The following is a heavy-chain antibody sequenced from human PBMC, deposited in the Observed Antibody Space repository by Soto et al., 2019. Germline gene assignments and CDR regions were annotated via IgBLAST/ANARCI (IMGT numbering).Heavy chain of an antibody. J-gene: IGHJ6*03. V-gene: IGHV3-23*01. CDR1: GFTFSSYA. Sequence: EVQLLESGGGLVQPGGSLRLSCAASGFTFSSYAMSWVRQAPGKGLEWVSAISGSGGSTYYADSVKGRFTISRDNSKNTLYLQMSSLRGEDTAVYYCAKDHYDFWSGPSYYYYYMDVWGKGTTVTVSS. CDR3: AKDHYDFWSGPSYYYYYMDV. D-gene: IGHD3-3*01. CDR2: ISGSGGST.